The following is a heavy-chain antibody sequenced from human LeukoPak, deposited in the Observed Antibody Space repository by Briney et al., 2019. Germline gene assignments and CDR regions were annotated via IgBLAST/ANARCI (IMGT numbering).Heavy chain of an antibody. CDR3: ASSDWYSAFDI. V-gene: IGHV3-74*01. CDR2: INSDGSNT. J-gene: IGHJ3*02. CDR1: GFAFSNNW. Sequence: GRSLRLSCAASGFAFSNNWMHWVRQAPGKGMLWVSRINSDGSNTSYADSVKARFTISRDNAKNTLYLQMNSLRAEDTSVYYCASSDWYSAFDIWGQGTMVTVSS. D-gene: IGHD3-9*01.